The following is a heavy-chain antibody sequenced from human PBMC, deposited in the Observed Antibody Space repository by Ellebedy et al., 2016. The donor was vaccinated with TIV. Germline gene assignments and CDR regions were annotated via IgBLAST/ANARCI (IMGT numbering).Heavy chain of an antibody. V-gene: IGHV1-2*04. CDR1: GYTFTGYY. J-gene: IGHJ4*02. D-gene: IGHD4-17*01. CDR2: INPNSGGT. Sequence: ASVKVSXXASGYTFTGYYMHWVRQAPGQGLEWMGWINPNSGGTNYAQKFQGWVTMTRDTSISTAYMELSRLRSDDTAVYYCARASGTVTPDYWGQGTLVTVSS. CDR3: ARASGTVTPDY.